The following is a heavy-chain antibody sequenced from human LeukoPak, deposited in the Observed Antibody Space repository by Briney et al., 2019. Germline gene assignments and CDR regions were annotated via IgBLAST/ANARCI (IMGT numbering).Heavy chain of an antibody. D-gene: IGHD3-9*01. Sequence: GASVKVSCKASGYTFTSYGISWVRQAPGQGLEWMGWISAYNGNTNYAQKLQGRVTMTTDTSTSTAYMELRSLRSDDTAVYYCARGWGINDILTGYYDAFDIWGQGTMVTVSS. CDR2: ISAYNGNT. CDR3: ARGWGINDILTGYYDAFDI. CDR1: GYTFTSYG. V-gene: IGHV1-18*01. J-gene: IGHJ3*02.